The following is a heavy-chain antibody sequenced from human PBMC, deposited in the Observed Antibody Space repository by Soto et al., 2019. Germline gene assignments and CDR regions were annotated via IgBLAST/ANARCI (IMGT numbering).Heavy chain of an antibody. CDR2: IFYSGTA. V-gene: IGHV4-30-4*01. D-gene: IGHD3-10*01. CDR3: ARTDYGTAYFDP. Sequence: PSETLSLTCTVSGASISSGNHYWSWLRQPPGKGLEWIGYIFYSGTAYYNPSLKSRLTISVDTSKNQFSLKLSSVTAADTAVYYCARTDYGTAYFDPWGQGSLVTVSS. CDR1: GASISSGNHY. J-gene: IGHJ5*02.